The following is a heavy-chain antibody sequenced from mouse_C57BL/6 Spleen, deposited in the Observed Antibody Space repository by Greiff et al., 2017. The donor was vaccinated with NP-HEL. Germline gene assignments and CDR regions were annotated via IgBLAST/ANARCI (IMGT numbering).Heavy chain of an antibody. D-gene: IGHD1-1*01. CDR3: ARRFDYYGSSYDYAMDY. CDR1: GYTFTSYW. J-gene: IGHJ4*01. Sequence: QVQLQQPGAELVKPGASVKLSCKASGYTFTSYWMHWVKQRPGQGLEWIGMIHPNSGSTNYNEKFKSKATLTVDKSSSTAYMQLSSLTSEDTAVYYCARRFDYYGSSYDYAMDYWGQGTSVTVSS. CDR2: IHPNSGST. V-gene: IGHV1-64*01.